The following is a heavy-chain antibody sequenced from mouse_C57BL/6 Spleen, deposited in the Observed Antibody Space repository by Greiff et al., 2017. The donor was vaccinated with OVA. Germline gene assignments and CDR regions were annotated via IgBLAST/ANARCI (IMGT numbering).Heavy chain of an antibody. J-gene: IGHJ3*01. CDR3: AADFAWFAY. CDR2: IWGDGST. Sequence: VKVVESGPGLVAPSQSLSITCTVSGFSLTSYGVSWVRQPPGKGLEWLGVIWGDGSTNYHSALISRLSISKDNSKSQVFLKLNRLQTDDTATYYCAADFAWFAYWGQGALVTVAA. V-gene: IGHV2-3*01. CDR1: GFSLTSYG.